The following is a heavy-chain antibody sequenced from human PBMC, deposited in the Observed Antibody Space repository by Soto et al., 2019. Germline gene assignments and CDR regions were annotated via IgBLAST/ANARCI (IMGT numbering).Heavy chain of an antibody. CDR3: AKARGELPYWYFDL. CDR2: ISGSGGRT. Sequence: EVQLLESGGGLVQPGGSLRLSCAASGFTFSTLPWTGAPQAQGRGREWVSGISGSGGRTYYADSVKGRFTISRDTSKNTLYLQMNSLGAEDTAVYYCAKARGELPYWYFDLWGRGTLVTVSS. V-gene: IGHV3-23*01. CDR1: GFTFSTLP. J-gene: IGHJ2*01. D-gene: IGHD1-26*01.